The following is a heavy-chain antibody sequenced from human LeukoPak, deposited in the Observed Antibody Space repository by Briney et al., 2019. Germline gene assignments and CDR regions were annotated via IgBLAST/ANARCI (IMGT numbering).Heavy chain of an antibody. Sequence: GRSLRLSCAASGFTFSSYAMHWVRQAPGKGLEWVAVISYDGINKYYADSVKGRFTISRDNSKNTLYLLMNSLRAEDTAVYYCARDRGYLSPRYFDYWGQGTLVTVSS. V-gene: IGHV3-30*01. CDR1: GFTFSSYA. CDR2: ISYDGINK. D-gene: IGHD5-12*01. CDR3: ARDRGYLSPRYFDY. J-gene: IGHJ4*02.